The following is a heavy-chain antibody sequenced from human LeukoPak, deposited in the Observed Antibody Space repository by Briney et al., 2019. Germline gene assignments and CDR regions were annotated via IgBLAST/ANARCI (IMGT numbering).Heavy chain of an antibody. V-gene: IGHV4-59*01. Sequence: PSETLSLTCTVSGGSISSYYWSWIRQPPGKGLEWIGYIYYSGSTNYNPSLKSRVTISVDTSKNQFSLKLSSVTAADTAVYYCARGCWYYYDSSGWYFDLWGRGTLVTVSS. CDR1: GGSISSYY. CDR2: IYYSGST. D-gene: IGHD3-22*01. J-gene: IGHJ2*01. CDR3: ARGCWYYYDSSGWYFDL.